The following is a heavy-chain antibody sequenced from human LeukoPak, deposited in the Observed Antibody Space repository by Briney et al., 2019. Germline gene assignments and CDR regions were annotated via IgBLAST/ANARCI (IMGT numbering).Heavy chain of an antibody. D-gene: IGHD2-15*01. J-gene: IGHJ5*02. CDR1: GFTFSRYW. CDR2: ISADGSVT. CDR3: ATAGGDGSRMGFDP. Sequence: GGSLRLSCADSGFTFSRYWMHWVRQTPGKGLVRVSCISADGSVTRYADSVKGRFTISRDNTKSTLYLQMHSLRAEDTAVYYCATAGGDGSRMGFDPWGQGTLVTVSS. V-gene: IGHV3-74*01.